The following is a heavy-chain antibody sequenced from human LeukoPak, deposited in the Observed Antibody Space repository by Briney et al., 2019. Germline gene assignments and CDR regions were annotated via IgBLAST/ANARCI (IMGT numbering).Heavy chain of an antibody. J-gene: IGHJ3*02. CDR2: ISGSGGST. CDR3: AKDDHGGYGSGRYDAFDI. D-gene: IGHD3-10*01. CDR1: GFTFSSYG. V-gene: IGHV3-23*01. Sequence: GGSLRLSCAASGFTFSSYGMSWVRQAPGKGLEWVSAISGSGGSTYYADSVKGRFTISRDNSKNTLYLQMNSLRAEDTAVYYCAKDDHGGYGSGRYDAFDIWGQGTMVTVSS.